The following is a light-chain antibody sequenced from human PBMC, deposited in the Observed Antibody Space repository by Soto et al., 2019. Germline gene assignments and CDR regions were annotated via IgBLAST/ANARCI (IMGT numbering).Light chain of an antibody. CDR3: QQYRSPPYT. Sequence: DIQMTQSPSTLSASVGDRVTITYRASQSISTLLAWYQQKPGKAPKLLIYDASSLENGDPARFSGSGSGTEFPLAISSLQSDDFATYYCQQYRSPPYTFCQGTRLEIK. J-gene: IGKJ2*01. V-gene: IGKV1-5*01. CDR2: DAS. CDR1: QSISTL.